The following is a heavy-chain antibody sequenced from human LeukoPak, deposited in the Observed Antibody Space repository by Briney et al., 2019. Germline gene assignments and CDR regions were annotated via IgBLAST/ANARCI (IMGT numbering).Heavy chain of an antibody. CDR2: INPTRGST. V-gene: IGHV1-46*01. CDR3: ARGPSGWGVRSRSRNNWFDP. D-gene: IGHD6-13*01. CDR1: GYTFTSYY. Sequence: ASVKVSCKASGYTFTSYYMHWVRQAPGQGLKWMGIINPTRGSTSYAQKFQGRVNITRDTAISTAYMELSRLRSDDTAVYYCARGPSGWGVRSRSRNNWFDPWGQGTLVTVSS. J-gene: IGHJ5*02.